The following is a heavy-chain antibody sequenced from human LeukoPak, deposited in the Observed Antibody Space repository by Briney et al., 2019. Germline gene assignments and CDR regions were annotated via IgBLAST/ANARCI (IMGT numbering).Heavy chain of an antibody. CDR1: GGSISSGGYY. CDR3: ARDLVDSGYAFDI. D-gene: IGHD5-18*01. J-gene: IGHJ3*02. V-gene: IGHV4-31*03. Sequence: SETLSLTCTVSGGSISSGGYYWSWIRQHPGKGLEWIGYIYYSGSTYYNPSLKSRVTISVDTSKNQFSLKLSSVTAADTAVYYCARDLVDSGYAFDIWGQGTMVTVSS. CDR2: IYYSGST.